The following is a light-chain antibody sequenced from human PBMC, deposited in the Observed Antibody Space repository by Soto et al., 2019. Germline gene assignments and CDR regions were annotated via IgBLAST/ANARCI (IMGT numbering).Light chain of an antibody. CDR3: QRYVGPSWT. Sequence: EIVLTQSPGTLSLSPGERATLSCRASQSVTSNYLAWYQQKPGQSPRLLIFGASSRATGIPDKFSGSGSRTYCTLTITRLERDDFAVYYFQRYVGPSWTFGQGTRLEIK. CDR2: GAS. J-gene: IGKJ1*01. V-gene: IGKV3-20*01. CDR1: QSVTSNY.